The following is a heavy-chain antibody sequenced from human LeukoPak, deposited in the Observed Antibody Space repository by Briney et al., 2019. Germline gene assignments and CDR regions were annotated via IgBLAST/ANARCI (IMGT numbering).Heavy chain of an antibody. CDR2: ISAYNGNT. J-gene: IGHJ3*02. CDR1: GYTFTSYG. D-gene: IGHD2-2*01. Sequence: APVKVSCKASGYTFTSYGISWVRQAPGQGLEWMGWISAYNGNTNYAQKFQGRVTITADESTSTAYMELSSLRSEDTAVYYCARDRVVPAAIQGIDAFDIWGQGTMVTVSS. V-gene: IGHV1-18*01. CDR3: ARDRVVPAAIQGIDAFDI.